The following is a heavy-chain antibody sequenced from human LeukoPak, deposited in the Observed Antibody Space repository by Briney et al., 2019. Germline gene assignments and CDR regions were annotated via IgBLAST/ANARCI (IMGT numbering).Heavy chain of an antibody. CDR2: IYTSGST. Sequence: SETLSLTCTVPGGSISSSYWSWIRQPAGKGLEWIGRIYTSGSTNYNPSLKSRVAMSVDTSKNQFSLKLGAVTAADTAVYYCVREGSGRTFDPWGQGTLVTVP. CDR1: GGSISSSY. D-gene: IGHD2-15*01. CDR3: VREGSGRTFDP. J-gene: IGHJ5*02. V-gene: IGHV4-4*07.